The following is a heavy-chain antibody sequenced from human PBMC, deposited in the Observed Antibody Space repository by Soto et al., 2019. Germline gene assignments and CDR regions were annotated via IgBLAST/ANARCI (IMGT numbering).Heavy chain of an antibody. Sequence: EVQLLESGGGLVQPGGSLRLSCAASGFTFSSYAMCWVRQAPGKGLECVSAISGGGETTYYADSVKGRFTISRDNSKNTICLQMNSLRAEDTAVYYCAFNRGSGSYYFDYWGQGTLVTVSS. CDR3: AFNRGSGSYYFDY. V-gene: IGHV3-23*01. J-gene: IGHJ4*02. D-gene: IGHD3-10*01. CDR2: ISGGGETT. CDR1: GFTFSSYA.